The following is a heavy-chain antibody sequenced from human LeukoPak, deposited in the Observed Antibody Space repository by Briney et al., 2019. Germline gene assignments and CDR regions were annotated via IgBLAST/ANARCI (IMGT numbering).Heavy chain of an antibody. CDR2: IYYSGGT. CDR1: GGSISSYY. CDR3: ARLWDSSSSLDY. Sequence: SETLSLTCTVSGGSISSYYWTWIRQPPGKGLGLEWIGYIYYSGGTNYNPSLKSRVTISIDTSKNQVSLKQSSVTAADTAVYYCARLWDSSSSLDYWGQGTLVTVSS. V-gene: IGHV4-59*08. J-gene: IGHJ4*02. D-gene: IGHD6-6*01.